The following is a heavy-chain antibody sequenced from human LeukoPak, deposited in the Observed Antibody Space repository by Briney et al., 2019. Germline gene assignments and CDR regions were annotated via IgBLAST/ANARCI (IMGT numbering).Heavy chain of an antibody. CDR2: SSSSGSTV. Sequence: GGSLRLSCAASGFTFSSYSMNWVRRAPGKGLEWVSYSSSSGSTVYYADSVKGRFTISRDNAKNSLYLQMNSLRAEDTAVYYCAELGITMIGGVWGKGTTVTISS. V-gene: IGHV3-48*04. CDR1: GFTFSSYS. J-gene: IGHJ6*04. CDR3: AELGITMIGGV. D-gene: IGHD3-10*02.